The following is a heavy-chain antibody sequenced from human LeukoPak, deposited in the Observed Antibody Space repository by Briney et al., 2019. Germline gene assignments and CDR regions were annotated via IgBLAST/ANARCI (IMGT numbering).Heavy chain of an antibody. V-gene: IGHV3-23*01. D-gene: IGHD1-26*01. CDR2: ISGSGGST. CDR3: AKDGTSLVAFDI. CDR1: GFTFSSYA. Sequence: SGGSLRLSCAASGFTFSSYAMSWVRQAPGKGLEWVSAISGSGGSTYYADSVKGRFTISRDNSKNTLYLQMNSLRAEDTAVYYCAKDGTSLVAFDIWGQGTMVTVSS. J-gene: IGHJ3*02.